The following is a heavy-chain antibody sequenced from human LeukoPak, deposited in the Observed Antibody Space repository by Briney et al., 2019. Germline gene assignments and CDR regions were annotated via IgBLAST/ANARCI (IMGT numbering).Heavy chain of an antibody. V-gene: IGHV3-64D*06. D-gene: IGHD3-10*01. CDR3: VKDFSSYGSGSYMDY. CDR1: GFTFSSYA. Sequence: GGSLRLSCSASGFTFSSYAMHWVRQAPGKGLEYVSAISGNGGGTYYADSVKGRFTISRDNSKNTLYLQMSSLRAEDTAVYYCVKDFSSYGSGSYMDYWGQGTLVTVSS. CDR2: ISGNGGGT. J-gene: IGHJ4*02.